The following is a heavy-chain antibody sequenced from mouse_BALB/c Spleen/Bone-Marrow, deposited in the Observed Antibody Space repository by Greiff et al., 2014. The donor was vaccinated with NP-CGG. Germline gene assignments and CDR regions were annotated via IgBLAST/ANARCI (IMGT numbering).Heavy chain of an antibody. J-gene: IGHJ3*01. CDR1: GYTFSSYW. CDR2: ILPGSGST. Sequence: VNVVESGAELMKPGASMKISCKATGYTFSSYWIEWVKQRPGHGLEWIGEILPGSGSTNYNEKFKGKATFTADTSSNTAYMQLSSLTSEDSAVYYCARDWDPFAYWGQGTLVTVSA. CDR3: ARDWDPFAY. V-gene: IGHV1-9*01. D-gene: IGHD4-1*01.